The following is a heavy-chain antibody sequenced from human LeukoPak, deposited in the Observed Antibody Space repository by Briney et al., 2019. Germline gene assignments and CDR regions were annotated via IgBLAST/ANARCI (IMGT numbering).Heavy chain of an antibody. CDR1: GFTFSSYW. CDR2: TDREGSDRGK. Sequence: GGSLRLSGAASGFTFSSYWMSLVRQAPGKGLEWVATTDREGSDRGKEYTASVRGRFTISRDNGKNSVHLYMSNLGADDTAVYFCVTEYWYRFDYWGQGILVTVSS. V-gene: IGHV3-7*01. D-gene: IGHD1-14*01. CDR3: VTEYWYRFDY. J-gene: IGHJ4*02.